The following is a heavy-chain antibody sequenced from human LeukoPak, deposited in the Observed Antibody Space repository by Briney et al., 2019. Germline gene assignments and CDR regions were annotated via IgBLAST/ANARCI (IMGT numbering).Heavy chain of an antibody. J-gene: IGHJ3*01. CDR3: ARTFYDTLDSDAFDF. D-gene: IGHD2/OR15-2a*01. CDR2: INPDSGGT. CDR1: GYTFTGYY. V-gene: IGHV1-2*02. Sequence: ASAKVSCKASGYTFTGYYMHWVRQAPGQGLEWMGWINPDSGGTNNAQKFQGRVTMTRDTSISTAYMELSRLRSDDTAVYYCARTFYDTLDSDAFDFWGQGTMVILSS.